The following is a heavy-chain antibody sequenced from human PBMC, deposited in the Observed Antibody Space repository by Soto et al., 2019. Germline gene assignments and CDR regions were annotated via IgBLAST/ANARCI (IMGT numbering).Heavy chain of an antibody. J-gene: IGHJ6*04. V-gene: IGHV3-66*01. Sequence: GGSLRLSCAASGFTVSSKYMSWVRQAPGKGLEWVSLIQNVGPTYYADSVKGRFTISRDTSENTVHLQMDSLRAEDTAVYYCARDDVLCDGGRCYGVPLDVWGNGTTVTVSS. CDR2: IQNVGPT. CDR3: ARDDVLCDGGRCYGVPLDV. CDR1: GFTVSSKY. D-gene: IGHD2-15*01.